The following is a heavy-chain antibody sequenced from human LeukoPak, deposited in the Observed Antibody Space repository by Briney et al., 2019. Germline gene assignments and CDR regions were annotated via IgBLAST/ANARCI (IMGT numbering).Heavy chain of an antibody. D-gene: IGHD3-10*01. Sequence: WATVKVSCKASGYTFTGYYLHWVRQAPGQGLEWMGWMNPNSGNTGYAQKFQGRVTMTEDTSTDTAYMELSSLRSDDTAVYYCATESPRRQYYYYPNWFDPWGQGTLATVSS. CDR3: ATESPRRQYYYYPNWFDP. CDR2: MNPNSGNT. CDR1: GYTFTGYY. J-gene: IGHJ5*02. V-gene: IGHV1-8*02.